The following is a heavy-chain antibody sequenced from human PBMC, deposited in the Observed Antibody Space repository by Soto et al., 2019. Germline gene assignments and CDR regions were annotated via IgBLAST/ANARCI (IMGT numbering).Heavy chain of an antibody. CDR3: ARDPPRYEYSGYDGDY. Sequence: QVQLVQSGAEVKKPGASVKVSCKASGYTFTSYGIIWVRQAPGQGLEWMGWISAYNGNTNYAQKLQGRVTMTTDTSTSTAYMELRSLRSDDTAVYYCARDPPRYEYSGYDGDYWGQGTLVTVSS. V-gene: IGHV1-18*01. J-gene: IGHJ4*02. CDR2: ISAYNGNT. CDR1: GYTFTSYG. D-gene: IGHD5-12*01.